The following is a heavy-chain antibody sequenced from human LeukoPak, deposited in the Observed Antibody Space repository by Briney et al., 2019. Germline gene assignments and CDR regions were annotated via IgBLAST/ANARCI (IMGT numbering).Heavy chain of an antibody. CDR2: INHSGST. CDR3: ARTGPLDSSGYPLDY. Sequence: SETLSLTCAVYGGSFSGYYWSWIRQPPGKGLEWIEEINHSGSTNYNPSLKSRVTISVDTSKNQFSLKLSSVTAADTAVYYCARTGPLDSSGYPLDYWGQGTLVTVSS. J-gene: IGHJ4*02. V-gene: IGHV4-34*01. D-gene: IGHD3-22*01. CDR1: GGSFSGYY.